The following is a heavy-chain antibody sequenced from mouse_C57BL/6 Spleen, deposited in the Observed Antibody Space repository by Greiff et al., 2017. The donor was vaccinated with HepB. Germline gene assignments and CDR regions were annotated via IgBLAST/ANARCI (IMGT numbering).Heavy chain of an antibody. V-gene: IGHV1-5*01. Sequence: EVHLVESGTVLARPGASVKMSCKTSGYTFTSYWMHWVKQRPGQGLEWIGAIYPGNSDTSYNQKFKGKAKLTAVTSASTAYMELSSLTNEDSAVYYCTSPRDYSNYEGAMDYWGQGTSVTVSS. J-gene: IGHJ4*01. D-gene: IGHD2-5*01. CDR2: IYPGNSDT. CDR3: TSPRDYSNYEGAMDY. CDR1: GYTFTSYW.